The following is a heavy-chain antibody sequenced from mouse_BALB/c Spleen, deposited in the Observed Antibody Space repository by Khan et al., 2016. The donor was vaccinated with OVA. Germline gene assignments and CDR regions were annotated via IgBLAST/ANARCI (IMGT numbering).Heavy chain of an antibody. D-gene: IGHD2-14*01. Sequence: QVQLQQSGAELARPGASVKMSCKASGYTFTTYTIHWVKQRPGQGLEWIGYIIPSNDYTNYNQKFKDRATLTADKSSSTAYMHLRSLTSEDSAVYYCVREGAYYRSDGWFAYWGQGTLVTVSA. V-gene: IGHV1-4*01. CDR3: VREGAYYRSDGWFAY. J-gene: IGHJ3*01. CDR1: GYTFTTYT. CDR2: IIPSNDYT.